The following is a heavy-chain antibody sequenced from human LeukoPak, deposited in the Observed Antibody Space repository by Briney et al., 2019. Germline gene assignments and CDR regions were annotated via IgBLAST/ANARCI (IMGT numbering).Heavy chain of an antibody. Sequence: PGGSLRLSCAASGFTFSSYALHWVRQAPGKGLEWVAVISYDGNNKYYADSVKGRFTISRDNSKNTLYLQMNSLRAEDTAVYYCARTVDTAMVTIDYWGQGTLVTVSS. CDR3: ARTVDTAMVTIDY. D-gene: IGHD5-18*01. CDR1: GFTFSSYA. CDR2: ISYDGNNK. V-gene: IGHV3-30-3*01. J-gene: IGHJ4*02.